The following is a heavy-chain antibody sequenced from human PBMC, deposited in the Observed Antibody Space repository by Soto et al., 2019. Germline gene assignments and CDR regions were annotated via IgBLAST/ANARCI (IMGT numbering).Heavy chain of an antibody. CDR3: ARDSYALYSSGWEFDY. CDR2: ISYDGSNK. Sequence: WWSLRLSCAASGFTFSSYAMHWVRHAPFKVLEWVAVISYDGSNKYYSDSVKGRFTISRDNSKNTLYLQMNSLRAEDTAVYYCARDSYALYSSGWEFDYWGQGTLVTVSS. J-gene: IGHJ4*02. V-gene: IGHV3-30-3*01. D-gene: IGHD6-19*01. CDR1: GFTFSSYA.